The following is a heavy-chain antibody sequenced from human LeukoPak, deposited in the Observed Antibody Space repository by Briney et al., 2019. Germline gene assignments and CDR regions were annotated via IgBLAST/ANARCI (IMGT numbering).Heavy chain of an antibody. D-gene: IGHD3-10*01. Sequence: PGGSLGLSCAASGFTFSSYAMSWVRQAPGKGLEWVSAISGSGGSTYYADSVKGRFTISRDNSKNTLYLQMNSLRAEDTAVYYCAKSGYGSGSPINWFDPWGQGTLVTVSS. J-gene: IGHJ5*02. V-gene: IGHV3-23*01. CDR1: GFTFSSYA. CDR3: AKSGYGSGSPINWFDP. CDR2: ISGSGGST.